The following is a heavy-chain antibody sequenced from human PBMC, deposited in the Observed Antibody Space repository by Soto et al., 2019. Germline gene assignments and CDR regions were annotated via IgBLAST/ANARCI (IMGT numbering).Heavy chain of an antibody. J-gene: IGHJ6*03. Sequence: SETLSLTCAVYGGSFSGYYWSWIRQPPGKGLEWIGEINHSGSTNYNPSLKSRVTISVDTSKNQFSLKLSSVTAADTAVYYCASYGRPSIAAAAEKMPYYYYYMDVWGKGTTVTVSS. V-gene: IGHV4-34*01. CDR3: ASYGRPSIAAAAEKMPYYYYYMDV. CDR2: INHSGST. CDR1: GGSFSGYY. D-gene: IGHD6-13*01.